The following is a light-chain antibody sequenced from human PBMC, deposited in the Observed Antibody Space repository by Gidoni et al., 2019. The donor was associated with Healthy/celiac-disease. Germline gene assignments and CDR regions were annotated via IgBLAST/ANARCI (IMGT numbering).Light chain of an antibody. CDR1: QSVSSN. Sequence: EIVMPQSQATLSVSPGERATLSCRASQSVSSNLAWYQQKPGQAPRLLSYGASTRATGIPARFSGSGSGTEFTLTISSLQSEDFAVYYCQQYNNWWTFGQGTKVEIK. J-gene: IGKJ1*01. V-gene: IGKV3-15*01. CDR3: QQYNNWWT. CDR2: GAS.